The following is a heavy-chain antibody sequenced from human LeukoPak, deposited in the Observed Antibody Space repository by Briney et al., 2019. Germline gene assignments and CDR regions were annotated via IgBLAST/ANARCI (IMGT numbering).Heavy chain of an antibody. CDR3: ARGIMVFGVPKGYMDV. CDR1: GGSISSSSYY. Sequence: SETLSLTCTVSGGSISSSSYYWGWIRQPPGKGLEWIGSIYYSGSTYYNPSLKSRVTISVDTSKNQFSLKLTSVTAADTAVYYCARGIMVFGVPKGYMDVWGKGTTVTVSS. CDR2: IYYSGST. J-gene: IGHJ6*03. D-gene: IGHD3-3*01. V-gene: IGHV4-39*01.